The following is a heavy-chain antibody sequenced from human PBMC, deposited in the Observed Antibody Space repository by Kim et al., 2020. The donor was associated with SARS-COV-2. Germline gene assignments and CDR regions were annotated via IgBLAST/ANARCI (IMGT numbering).Heavy chain of an antibody. Sequence: KTTYSQNYQGRVTITRDQSANTDYMDPRSLTCEDTAIYYCARDMNPTVYDYWGQGTLVTVSS. V-gene: IGHV1-3*01. CDR3: ARDMNPTVYDY. D-gene: IGHD4-4*01. CDR2: KT. J-gene: IGHJ4*02.